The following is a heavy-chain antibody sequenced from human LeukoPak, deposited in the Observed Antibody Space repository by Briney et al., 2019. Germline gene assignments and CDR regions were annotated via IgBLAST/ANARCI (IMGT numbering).Heavy chain of an antibody. CDR3: ASDYADYGMDV. D-gene: IGHD3-16*01. Sequence: ASVKVSCKASGGTFSSYAISWVRQAPGQGLEWMGRIIPILGIANYAQKFQGRVTITADKSTSTAYMELSSLRSEDTAVYYCASDYADYGMDVWGQGTMVTVSS. CDR2: IIPILGIA. CDR1: GGTFSSYA. J-gene: IGHJ6*02. V-gene: IGHV1-69*04.